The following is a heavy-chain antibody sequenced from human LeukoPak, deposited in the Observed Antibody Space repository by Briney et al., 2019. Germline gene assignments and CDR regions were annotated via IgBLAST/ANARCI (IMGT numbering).Heavy chain of an antibody. CDR1: GGSISSYY. D-gene: IGHD3-10*01. CDR3: ARGDGSGSSLWYYYGSGSYGDYFDY. CDR2: IYYSGST. J-gene: IGHJ4*02. V-gene: IGHV4-39*01. Sequence: PSETLSLTCTVSGGSISSYYWGWIRQPPGKGLEWIGSIYYSGSTYYNPSLKSRVTISVDTSKNQFSLKLSSVTAADTAVYYCARGDGSGSSLWYYYGSGSYGDYFDYWGQGTLVTVSS.